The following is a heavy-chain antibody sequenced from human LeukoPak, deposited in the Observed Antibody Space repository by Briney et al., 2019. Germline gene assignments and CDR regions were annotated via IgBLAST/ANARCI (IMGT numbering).Heavy chain of an antibody. CDR3: SVNYCSGGSCYML. CDR2: IRSKANSYAT. Sequence: GGSLRLSCAASGFTFSGSVMHWVPHASGKGLEWVGRIRSKANSYATAYAASVKGRFTISRDDSKNTAYLQMNRLKTEDTAVYYCSVNYCSGGSCYMLWGQGTLVTVSS. D-gene: IGHD2-15*01. V-gene: IGHV3-73*01. J-gene: IGHJ4*02. CDR1: GFTFSGSV.